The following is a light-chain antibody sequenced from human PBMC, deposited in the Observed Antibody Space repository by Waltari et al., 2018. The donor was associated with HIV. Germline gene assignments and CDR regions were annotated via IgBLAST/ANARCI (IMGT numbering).Light chain of an antibody. CDR3: QQYYSTPPT. CDR1: QSVLYSSNNKNY. Sequence: DIVMTQSPDSLAVSLGARAPINCKSSQSVLYSSNNKNYLAWYQQKPGQPPKLLIYWASTRESGVPDRFSGSASGTDFTLTISSLQTEDVAVYYCQQYYSTPPTFGQGTKVEIK. V-gene: IGKV4-1*01. J-gene: IGKJ1*01. CDR2: WAS.